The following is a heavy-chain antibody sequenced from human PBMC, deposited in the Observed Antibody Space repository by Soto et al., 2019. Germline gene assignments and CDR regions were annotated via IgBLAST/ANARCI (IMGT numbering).Heavy chain of an antibody. J-gene: IGHJ6*02. Sequence: SVKVSCKASGGTFSSYAISWVRQAPGQGLEWMGGIIPIFGTANYAQKFQGRVTITADESTSTAYMELSSLRSEDTAVYYCARDRGTVIVVVPAAIRNYYYYYGMDVWGQGTTVTVSS. V-gene: IGHV1-69*13. D-gene: IGHD2-2*02. CDR2: IIPIFGTA. CDR3: ARDRGTVIVVVPAAIRNYYYYYGMDV. CDR1: GGTFSSYA.